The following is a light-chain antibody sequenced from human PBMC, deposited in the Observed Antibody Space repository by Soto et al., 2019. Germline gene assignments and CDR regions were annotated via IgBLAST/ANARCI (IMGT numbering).Light chain of an antibody. J-gene: IGLJ1*01. CDR2: EGS. CDR3: CSYAGSSTYV. Sequence: QSVLTQPASVSGSPGQSITISCTGNSSDVGRYNIVSWYQQHPGKAPKLMIYEGSKRPSGVSNRFSGSKSGNTASLTISGLQPEDEADYYCCSYAGSSTYVFGTGTKLTVL. CDR1: SSDVGRYNI. V-gene: IGLV2-23*01.